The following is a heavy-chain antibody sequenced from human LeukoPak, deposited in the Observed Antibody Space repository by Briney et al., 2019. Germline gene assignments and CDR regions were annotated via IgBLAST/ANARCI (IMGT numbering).Heavy chain of an antibody. CDR2: IWYDGSNK. D-gene: IGHD5-12*01. CDR3: ARDRSGYDYWGGSDY. Sequence: GGSLRLSCAASGFTFSSYGMRWVRQAPGKGPEWVSVIWYDGSNKYYAGSVKGRFTISRDNSKNTLYLQMNSLRAEDTAVYYCARDRSGYDYWGGSDYWGQGTLVTVSS. V-gene: IGHV3-33*01. CDR1: GFTFSSYG. J-gene: IGHJ4*02.